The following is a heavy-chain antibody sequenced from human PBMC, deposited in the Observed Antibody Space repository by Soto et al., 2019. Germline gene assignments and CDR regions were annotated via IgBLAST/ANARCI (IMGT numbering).Heavy chain of an antibody. V-gene: IGHV3-33*01. CDR3: ARWGCSGSNCNLNQRSLDL. J-gene: IGHJ4*02. D-gene: IGHD2-15*01. CDR2: IWYDGSNK. Sequence: QVQLVQSGGGVVQPGRSLRLSCAASGFIFNEYGMHWVRQAPGKGLEWVAVIWYDGSNKYYADSVKGRFTFSRDNSKNTMSLQMNRLRVEDTAIYYCARWGCSGSNCNLNQRSLDLWGQGTLVTVSS. CDR1: GFIFNEYG.